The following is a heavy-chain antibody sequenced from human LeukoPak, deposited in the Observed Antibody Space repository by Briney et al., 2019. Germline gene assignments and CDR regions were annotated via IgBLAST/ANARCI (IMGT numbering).Heavy chain of an antibody. V-gene: IGHV3-66*01. CDR2: LYSGGST. D-gene: IGHD7-27*01. J-gene: IGHJ4*02. CDR3: ARDLTGDAYFDY. Sequence: GGSLGLSCVVSGFTVSSNYMSWVRQAPGRGLQWVSVLYSGGSTYYADSVKGRFTISRDNSKNTLYLQMNSLRAEDTAVYYCARDLTGDAYFDYWGQGTLVTVSS. CDR1: GFTVSSNY.